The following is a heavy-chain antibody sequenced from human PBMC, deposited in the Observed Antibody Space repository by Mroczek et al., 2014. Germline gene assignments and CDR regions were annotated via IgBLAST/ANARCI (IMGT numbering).Heavy chain of an antibody. J-gene: IGHJ5*02. CDR2: ISWNSGSI. Sequence: VQLVQSGGGLVQPGRSLRLSCAASGFTFDDYAMHWVRQAPGKGLEWVSGISWNSGSIGYADSVKGRFTISRDNAKNSLYLQMNSLRAEDTALYYCAKGHQAHDYGDWAPPNWFDPWGQGTLVTVSS. V-gene: IGHV3-9*01. D-gene: IGHD4-17*01. CDR3: AKGHQAHDYGDWAPPNWFDP. CDR1: GFTFDDYA.